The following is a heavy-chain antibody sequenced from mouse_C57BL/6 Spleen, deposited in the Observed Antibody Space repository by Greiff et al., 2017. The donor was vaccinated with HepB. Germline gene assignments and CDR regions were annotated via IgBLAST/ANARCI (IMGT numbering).Heavy chain of an antibody. CDR2: IDPETGGT. V-gene: IGHV1-15*01. CDR1: GYTFTDYE. CDR3: TRRGRGGYFDD. J-gene: IGHJ2*01. D-gene: IGHD3-3*01. Sequence: QVQLQQSGAELVRPGASVTLSCKASGYTFTDYEMHWVKQTPVHGLEWIGAIDPETGGTAYNQKFKGKAILTADKSSSTAYMELRSLTSEDSAVYYCTRRGRGGYFDDWGQGTTLTVSS.